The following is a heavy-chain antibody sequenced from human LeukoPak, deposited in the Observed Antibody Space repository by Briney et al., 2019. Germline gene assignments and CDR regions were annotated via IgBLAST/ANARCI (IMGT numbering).Heavy chain of an antibody. CDR1: GFTVSTSY. D-gene: IGHD1-26*01. Sequence: GGSLRLSCAASGFTVSTSYMNWVRQAPGKGLEWVSIIYSGGTTHYADSVKGRFTISRDNSKNTLYLHMNSLRAEDTAVYYCVRDFEATATYYFDDWGQGTLVTVSS. J-gene: IGHJ4*02. CDR2: IYSGGTT. CDR3: VRDFEATATYYFDD. V-gene: IGHV3-66*01.